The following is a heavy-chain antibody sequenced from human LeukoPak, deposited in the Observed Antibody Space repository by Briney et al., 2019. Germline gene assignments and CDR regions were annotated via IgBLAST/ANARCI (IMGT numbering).Heavy chain of an antibody. Sequence: GGSLRLSCVASGFTFSRYDMHWVRQSTGKGLEWVSGIGTASDTFYLGSVKGRFTISRENAKNSLYLQMNSLRVGDTAVYYCARALARLSWFDPWGQGTLVTVSS. D-gene: IGHD6-6*01. V-gene: IGHV3-13*01. CDR1: GFTFSRYD. CDR2: IGTASDT. J-gene: IGHJ5*02. CDR3: ARALARLSWFDP.